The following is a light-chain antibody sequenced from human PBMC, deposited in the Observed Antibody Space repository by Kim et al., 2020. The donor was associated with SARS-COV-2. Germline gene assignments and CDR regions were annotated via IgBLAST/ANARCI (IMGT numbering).Light chain of an antibody. V-gene: IGLV3-1*01. CDR2: QDS. Sequence: VSVSPGQTASITCSGDKLGDKYSFWYQQKPGQSPVLVIYQDSKRPSGIPARFSGSNSGNTATLPIRGTQAMDEADYYCQALDSSTAFGGGTQLTVL. J-gene: IGLJ3*02. CDR3: QALDSSTA. CDR1: KLGDKY.